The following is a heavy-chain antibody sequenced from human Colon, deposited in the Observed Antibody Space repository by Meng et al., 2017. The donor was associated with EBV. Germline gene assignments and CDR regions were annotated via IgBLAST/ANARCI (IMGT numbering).Heavy chain of an antibody. CDR1: GGSVSSGGYY. D-gene: IGHD6-19*01. CDR3: ARVSSGWDYFDY. Sequence: QVQLQESGPGLVNPSQTLSLTCTGSGGSVSSGGYYWTWIRQQPGKGLEWFGHIYYSGSTFYNPTLKRRVIISIDTSKNQFSLNLMSVTAADTAVYYCARVSSGWDYFDYWGQGTLVTVSS. J-gene: IGHJ4*02. V-gene: IGHV4-31*03. CDR2: IYYSGST.